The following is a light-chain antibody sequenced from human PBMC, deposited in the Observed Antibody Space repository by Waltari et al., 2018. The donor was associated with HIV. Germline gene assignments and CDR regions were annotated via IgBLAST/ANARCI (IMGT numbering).Light chain of an antibody. CDR1: TGPVTSSLY. CDR3: CSYAGRNTLL. J-gene: IGLJ2*01. V-gene: IGLV7-46*01. Sequence: QAVVTQEPSLTVSPGGTVTLTCGSSTGPVTSSLYPYWFQQRPGQAPRTLIYDTNNKHSLTPARFSGSLLGGKAALTLSGAQSEDEADYYCCSYAGRNTLLFGGGTTLTVL. CDR2: DTN.